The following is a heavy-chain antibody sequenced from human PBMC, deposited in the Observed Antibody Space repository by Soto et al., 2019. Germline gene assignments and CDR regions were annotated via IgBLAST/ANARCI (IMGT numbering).Heavy chain of an antibody. J-gene: IGHJ6*02. CDR1: GFIVSSNY. CDR3: ARDKNVLLWFGELVSDGMDV. D-gene: IGHD3-10*01. CDR2: IYSGGST. V-gene: IGHV3-66*01. Sequence: EVLLVESGGGLVQPGGSLRLSCAASGFIVSSNYMSWVRQAPGKGLEWVSVIYSGGSTYYADSVKGRFTISRDNSKNTLYLQMNSLRAEDTAVYYCARDKNVLLWFGELVSDGMDVWGQGTTVTVSS.